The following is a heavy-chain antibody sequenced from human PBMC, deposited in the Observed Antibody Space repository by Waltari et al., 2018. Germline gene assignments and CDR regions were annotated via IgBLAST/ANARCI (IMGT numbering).Heavy chain of an antibody. CDR2: IYTSGST. Sequence: QVQLQESGPGLVKPSQTLSLTCTVSGGSISSGSYYWSWSRQPAGKGLEWIGYIYTSGSTNYNPSLKSLVTISVDTSKNQFSLKLSSVTAADTAVYYCARGLSQVAGPLYHSRIYNWFDPWGQGTLVTVSS. CDR3: ARGLSQVAGPLYHSRIYNWFDP. V-gene: IGHV4-61*09. J-gene: IGHJ5*02. CDR1: GGSISSGSYY. D-gene: IGHD6-19*01.